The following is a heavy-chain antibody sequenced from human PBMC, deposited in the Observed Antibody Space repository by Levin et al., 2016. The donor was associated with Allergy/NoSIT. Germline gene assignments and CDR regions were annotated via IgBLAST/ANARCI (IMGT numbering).Heavy chain of an antibody. D-gene: IGHD2-21*02. CDR3: ASRTLAYCAGDCYSNFYYYGMDV. J-gene: IGHJ6*02. CDR1: GASIDSGGYY. CDR2: IYYSGST. Sequence: SETLSLTCSVSGASIDSGGYYWSWIRQRPGKGLEWIGYIYYSGSTDSNPSLKSRVSISLDTSKNQVSLQLTSVTAADTAIYYCASRTLAYCAGDCYSNFYYYGMDVWGQGTTVTVSS. V-gene: IGHV4-31*03.